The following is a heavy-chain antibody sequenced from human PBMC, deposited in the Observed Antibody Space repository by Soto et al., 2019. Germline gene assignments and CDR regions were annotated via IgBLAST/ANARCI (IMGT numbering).Heavy chain of an antibody. V-gene: IGHV3-74*01. J-gene: IGHJ6*02. CDR3: ARVGHVDSYGSDYYYYGMDV. CDR1: GFTFSSYW. CDR2: ITSDGSST. D-gene: IGHD5-18*01. Sequence: GGSLRLSCAASGFTFSSYWMHWVRQAPGEGLVWVSRITSDGSSTTYADSVKGRFTISRDNAKSTLYLQMDSLRAEDTAVYYCARVGHVDSYGSDYYYYGMDVWGQGTTVTVSS.